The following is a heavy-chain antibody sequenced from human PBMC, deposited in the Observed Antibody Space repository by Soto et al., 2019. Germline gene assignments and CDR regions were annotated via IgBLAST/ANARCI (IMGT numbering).Heavy chain of an antibody. CDR1: GGTFSSYA. CDR3: ARDRAAMGDYYGMDV. J-gene: IGHJ6*02. Sequence: QVQLVQSGAEVKKPGSSVKVSCKASGGTFSSYAISWVRQAPGQGLEWMGGIIPIFGTANYAQKFQGRVTITAHESTSSAYMELSSLRSEDTAVYYCARDRAAMGDYYGMDVWGQGTTVTVSS. D-gene: IGHD5-18*01. CDR2: IIPIFGTA. V-gene: IGHV1-69*12.